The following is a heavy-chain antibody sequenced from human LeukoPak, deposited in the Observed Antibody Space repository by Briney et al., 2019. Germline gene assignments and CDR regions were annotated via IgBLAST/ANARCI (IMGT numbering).Heavy chain of an antibody. CDR1: GYTFTGYY. J-gene: IGHJ4*02. D-gene: IGHD5-12*01. CDR2: INPNSGGT. CDR3: ATHRDSGYVFIFDY. Sequence: ASVKVSCKASGYTFTGYYMHWVRQAPGQGLEWMGWINPNSGGTNYAQKFQGRVTMTRDTSISTAYMELSRLRSDDTAVYYCATHRDSGYVFIFDYWGQGTLVTVSS. V-gene: IGHV1-2*02.